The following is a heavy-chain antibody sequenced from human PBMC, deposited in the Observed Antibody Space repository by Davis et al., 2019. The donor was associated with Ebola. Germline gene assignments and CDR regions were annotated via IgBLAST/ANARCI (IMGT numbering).Heavy chain of an antibody. D-gene: IGHD3-22*01. CDR1: GGTFSSYT. V-gene: IGHV1-69*02. CDR2: IIPILGIA. CDR3: ARATGLYDSSGYYYEDFDY. Sequence: SVKVSCKASGGTFSSYTISWVRQAPGQGLEWMGRIIPILGIANYAQKFQGRVTITADKSTSTAYMELSSLRSEDTAVYYCARATGLYDSSGYYYEDFDYWGQGTLVTVSS. J-gene: IGHJ4*02.